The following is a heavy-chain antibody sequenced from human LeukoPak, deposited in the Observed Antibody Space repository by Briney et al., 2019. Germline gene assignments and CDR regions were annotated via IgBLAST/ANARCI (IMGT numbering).Heavy chain of an antibody. J-gene: IGHJ4*02. V-gene: IGHV1-2*02. CDR1: GYTFTGYY. CDR2: INPNSGGT. Sequence: ASVKVSFKASGYTFTGYYMHWVRQAPGQGLEWMGWINPNSGGTNYAQKFQGRVTMTRDTSISTAYMELSRLRSDDTAVYYCARDGGDGYIPFDYWGQGTLVTVSS. CDR3: ARDGGDGYIPFDY. D-gene: IGHD5-24*01.